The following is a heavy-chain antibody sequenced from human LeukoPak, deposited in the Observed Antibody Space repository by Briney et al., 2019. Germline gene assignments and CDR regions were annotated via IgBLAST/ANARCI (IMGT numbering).Heavy chain of an antibody. CDR2: IYYSGST. CDR1: GGSISSYY. V-gene: IGHV4-59*01. D-gene: IGHD3-22*01. J-gene: IGHJ3*02. CDR3: ARDSWVGSYYYDSSGGNDAFDI. Sequence: SETLSLTCTVSGGSISSYYWSWIRQPPGKGLEWIGYIYYSGSTNYNPSLKSRVTISVDTSKNQFSLELSSVTAADTAVYYCARDSWVGSYYYDSSGGNDAFDIWGQGTMVTVSS.